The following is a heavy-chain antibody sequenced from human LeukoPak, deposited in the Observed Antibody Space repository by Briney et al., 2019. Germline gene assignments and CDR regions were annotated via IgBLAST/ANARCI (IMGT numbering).Heavy chain of an antibody. J-gene: IGHJ5*02. CDR1: GFTFSSYA. V-gene: IGHV3-23*01. CDR3: AKAPYSSGFHWFDP. CDR2: ISGSGGST. D-gene: IGHD6-19*01. Sequence: PGGSLRLSCAASGFTFSSYAMSWVRQAPGKGLELVSAISGSGGSTYYADSVKGRFTISRDNSKNTLYLQMNSLRAEDTAVYYCAKAPYSSGFHWFDPWGQGTLVTVSS.